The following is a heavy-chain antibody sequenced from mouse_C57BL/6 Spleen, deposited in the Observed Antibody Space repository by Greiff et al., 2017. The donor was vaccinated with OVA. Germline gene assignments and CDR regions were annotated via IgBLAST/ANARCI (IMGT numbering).Heavy chain of an antibody. V-gene: IGHV1-69*01. J-gene: IGHJ2*01. CDR1: GYTFTSYW. CDR3: ARGRDSFDY. CDR2: IDPSDSYT. Sequence: QVHVKQPGAELVMPGASVKLSCKASGYTFTSYWMHWVKQRPGQGLEWIGEIDPSDSYTNYNQKFKGKSTLTVDKSSSTAYMQLSSLTSEDSAVYYCARGRDSFDYWGQGTTLTVSS. D-gene: IGHD3-3*01.